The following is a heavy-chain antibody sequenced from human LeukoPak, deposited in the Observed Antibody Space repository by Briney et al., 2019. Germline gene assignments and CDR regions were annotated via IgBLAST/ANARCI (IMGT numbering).Heavy chain of an antibody. CDR1: GFAFISYW. CDR2: IKQDGGEK. V-gene: IGHV3-7*03. J-gene: IGHJ4*02. CDR3: ARDWELIY. Sequence: GGSLRLSCAASGFAFISYWMTWVRQAPGKGLEWVANIKQDGGEKYYVDSVKGRFTISRDNTKNSLYLQMNSLRVEDTAVYYCARDWELIYWGQGTLVTVSS. D-gene: IGHD1-26*01.